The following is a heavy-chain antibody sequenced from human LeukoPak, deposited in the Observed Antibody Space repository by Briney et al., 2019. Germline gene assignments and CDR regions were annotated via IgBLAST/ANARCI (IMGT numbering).Heavy chain of an antibody. V-gene: IGHV3-23*01. J-gene: IGHJ3*02. CDR2: ISGSGGST. CDR1: GFTFNNYG. CDR3: AKDWYYYGSGSYYKDVAFDI. D-gene: IGHD3-10*01. Sequence: GGSLRLSCAASGFTFNNYGMNWVRQAPGKGLEWVSGISGSGGSTYYADSVKGRFTISRDNSKNTLYLQMNSLRAEDTAVYYCAKDWYYYGSGSYYKDVAFDIWGQGTMVTVSS.